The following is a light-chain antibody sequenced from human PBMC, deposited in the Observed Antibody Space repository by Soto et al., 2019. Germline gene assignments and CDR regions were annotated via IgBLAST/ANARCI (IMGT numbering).Light chain of an antibody. J-gene: IGLJ1*01. V-gene: IGLV2-11*01. CDR3: CSFGGRNPYV. Sequence: QSALTQPPSVSGSPGQSVIISCTGTSSDVGGYNYVSWYQQHPTKAPKLIIYDVNKRPSGVPFRFSGSQSGNTASLTISGVRAEDEGGYYWCSFGGRNPYVFRTGTKLTVL. CDR1: SSDVGGYNY. CDR2: DVN.